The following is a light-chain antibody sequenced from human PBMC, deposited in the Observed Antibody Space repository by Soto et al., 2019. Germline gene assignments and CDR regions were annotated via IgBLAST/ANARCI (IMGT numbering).Light chain of an antibody. CDR2: LAS. CDR3: LQHSNYPRT. CDR1: QGIGND. J-gene: IGKJ4*02. Sequence: DIQMTQSPSSLSASLGERVTLTCRTSQGIGNDLGWYQHKPGKAPRRLIYLASNLDSGVPSRFSGGGFGTAFTLTISSLQPEDSAIYYCLQHSNYPRTFGEGTKVEIK. V-gene: IGKV1-17*01.